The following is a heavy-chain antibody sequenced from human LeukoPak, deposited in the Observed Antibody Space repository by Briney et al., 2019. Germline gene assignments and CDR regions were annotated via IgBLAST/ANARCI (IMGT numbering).Heavy chain of an antibody. CDR1: GFTFSSYS. D-gene: IGHD3-3*01. CDR3: AREQYPTYYDFWSGSIGMDV. V-gene: IGHV3-21*04. Sequence: GGSLRLSCAASGFTFSSYSMNWVRQAPGKGLEWVSSISSSSSYIYYADSVKGRFTISRDNAKNSLYLQMNSLRAEDTAVYYCAREQYPTYYDFWSGSIGMDVWGQGTTVTVSS. J-gene: IGHJ6*02. CDR2: ISSSSSYI.